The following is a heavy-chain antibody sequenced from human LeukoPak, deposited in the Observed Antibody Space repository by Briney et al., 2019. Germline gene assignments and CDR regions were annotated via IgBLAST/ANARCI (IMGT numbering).Heavy chain of an antibody. CDR2: INPNSGGT. J-gene: IGHJ5*02. D-gene: IGHD3-9*01. CDR1: GYTFTGYY. CDR3: ARAGVLRYFDWLLRRGNSDLWFDP. Sequence: RASVKVSCKASGYTFTGYYMHWVRQAPGQGLEWMGWINPNSGGTNYAQKFQGRVTMTRDTSISTAYMELSRLRSDDTAVYYCARAGVLRYFDWLLRRGNSDLWFDPWGQGTLVTVSS. V-gene: IGHV1-2*02.